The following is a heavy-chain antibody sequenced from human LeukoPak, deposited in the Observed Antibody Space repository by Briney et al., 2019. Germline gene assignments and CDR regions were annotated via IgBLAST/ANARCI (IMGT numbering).Heavy chain of an antibody. V-gene: IGHV4-59*08. CDR2: VYYTGST. D-gene: IGHD4-17*01. J-gene: IGHJ4*02. CDR3: ARWNPVTTSIDY. CDR1: GGILNSFY. Sequence: PSETLSLTCSVSGGILNSFYWTWIRQPPGKGLEYIGYVYYTGSTNYNPSLKSRVTLRADTSKNQSSLKLTSVTAADTAVYYCARWNPVTTSIDYWGQGILVAVSS.